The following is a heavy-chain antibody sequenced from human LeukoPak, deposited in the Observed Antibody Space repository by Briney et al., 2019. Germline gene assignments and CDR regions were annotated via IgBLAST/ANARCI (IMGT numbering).Heavy chain of an antibody. CDR2: IYYSGST. CDR3: ARSPTKRVTEDY. CDR1: GGSTSDSY. Sequence: SETLSLTCSVSGGSTSDSYWSWIRQPPGKRLEWIGDIYYSGSTNYNPSLKSRVTISIDSSKSQFSLRLNSVTAADTAVYYCARSPTKRVTEDYWGQGTLVTVSS. D-gene: IGHD5-18*01. J-gene: IGHJ4*02. V-gene: IGHV4-59*01.